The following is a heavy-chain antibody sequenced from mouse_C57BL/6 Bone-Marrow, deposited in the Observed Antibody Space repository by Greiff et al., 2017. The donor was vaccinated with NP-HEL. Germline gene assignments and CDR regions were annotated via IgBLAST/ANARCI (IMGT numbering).Heavy chain of an antibody. CDR1: GYAFTTYL. CDR2: INPGSGGT. V-gene: IGHV1-54*01. Sequence: QVQLQQSGAELVRPGTSVKVSCKASGYAFTTYLIEWVKQRPGQGLEWIGVINPGSGGTNYNEKFKGKAQLTADKSSSTAYMQLSSLTSEDSAVYFCARSRRDGYSAWFAYWGQGTLVTVSA. CDR3: ARSRRDGYSAWFAY. D-gene: IGHD2-3*01. J-gene: IGHJ3*01.